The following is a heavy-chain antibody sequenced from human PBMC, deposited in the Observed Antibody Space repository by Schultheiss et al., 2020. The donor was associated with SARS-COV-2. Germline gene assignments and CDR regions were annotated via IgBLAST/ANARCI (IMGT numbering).Heavy chain of an antibody. V-gene: IGHV4-39*01. CDR2: IYHSGST. Sequence: SGPTLVKPTQTLTLTCTFSGFSLSTSGMCVSWIRQPPGKGLEWIGSIYHSGSTYYNPSLKSRVTISVDTSKNQFSLKLSSVTAADTAVYYCARLRSDDYSNIYYYYGMDVWGQGTTVTVSS. D-gene: IGHD4-11*01. CDR1: GFSLSTSGMC. J-gene: IGHJ6*02. CDR3: ARLRSDDYSNIYYYYGMDV.